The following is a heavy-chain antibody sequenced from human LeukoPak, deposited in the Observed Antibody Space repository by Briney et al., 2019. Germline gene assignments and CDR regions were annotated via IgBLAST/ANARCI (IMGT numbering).Heavy chain of an antibody. J-gene: IGHJ4*02. CDR2: LYPDGSAT. CDR1: GYTFNNYW. CDR3: ARSENYYDSSGYPPFDS. Sequence: GESLKNSCKASGYTFNNYWIGWVRQMPGRGLEWMGMLYPDGSATTYHPSFEGRVTISADKSVTTAYLEWNSLKASDTALYYCARSENYYDSSGYPPFDSWGQGTLVTVSS. D-gene: IGHD3-22*01. V-gene: IGHV5-51*01.